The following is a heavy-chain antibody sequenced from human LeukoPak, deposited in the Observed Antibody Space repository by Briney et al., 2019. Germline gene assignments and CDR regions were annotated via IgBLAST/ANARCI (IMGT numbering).Heavy chain of an antibody. CDR3: ASGYYDSSGYYYFDY. V-gene: IGHV4-39*07. J-gene: IGHJ4*02. CDR1: GGSISSSSYY. D-gene: IGHD3-22*01. CDR2: IYYSGST. Sequence: PSETLSLTCTVSGGSISSSSYYWGWIRQPPGKGLEWIGSIYYSGSTYYNPSLKSRVTISVDTSKNQFSLKLSSVTAADTAVYYCASGYYDSSGYYYFDYWGQGTLVTVSS.